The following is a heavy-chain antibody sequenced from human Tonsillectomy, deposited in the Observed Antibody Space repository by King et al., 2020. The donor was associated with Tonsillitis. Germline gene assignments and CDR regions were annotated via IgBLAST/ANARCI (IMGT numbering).Heavy chain of an antibody. CDR1: GGTFSSYA. Sequence: QLVQSGAEVKKPGSSVKVSCKASGGTFSSYAISWVRQAPGQGLEWMGGIIPIFGTANYAKKCQGRVTITADESTSTAYMELISLRSEDTAVYYCARHPNYYGDRWDYYYGMDVWGQGTTVTVSS. CDR3: ARHPNYYGDRWDYYYGMDV. J-gene: IGHJ6*02. D-gene: IGHD4-17*01. CDR2: IIPIFGTA. V-gene: IGHV1-69*01.